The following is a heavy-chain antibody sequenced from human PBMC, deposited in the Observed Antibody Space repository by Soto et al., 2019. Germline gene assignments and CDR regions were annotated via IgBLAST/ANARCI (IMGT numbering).Heavy chain of an antibody. D-gene: IGHD3-22*01. V-gene: IGHV1-3*01. Sequence: QVQLVQSGAEVKKPGASVKISCKASGYNFPNYIIHWVRRAPGQRLEWMGWINGGNGNTKYSQKFQGRVIFTRDTSASTAYMELISLRSEDTAVYSCARDGSGSRYPDYYFDHWCQGTLVTVSS. CDR1: GYNFPNYI. J-gene: IGHJ4*02. CDR2: INGGNGNT. CDR3: ARDGSGSRYPDYYFDH.